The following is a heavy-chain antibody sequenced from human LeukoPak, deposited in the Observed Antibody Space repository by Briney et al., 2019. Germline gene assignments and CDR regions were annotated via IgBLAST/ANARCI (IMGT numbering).Heavy chain of an antibody. CDR3: ARDIYGSGKFDP. J-gene: IGHJ5*02. D-gene: IGHD3-10*01. Sequence: SETLSLTCTVSGGSISSYYWSWIRQPPGKGLEWIGYIYYSGSTNYNPSLKSRVTISVDTSKNQFSLKLSSVTAADTAVYYCARDIYGSGKFDPWGQGTLVTVSS. CDR2: IYYSGST. V-gene: IGHV4-59*01. CDR1: GGSISSYY.